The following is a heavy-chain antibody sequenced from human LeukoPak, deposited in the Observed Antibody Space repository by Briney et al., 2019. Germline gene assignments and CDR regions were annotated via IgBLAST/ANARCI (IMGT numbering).Heavy chain of an antibody. V-gene: IGHV4-31*03. CDR1: GGSISSSSYY. CDR3: AREVRVITMIVLDP. J-gene: IGHJ5*02. Sequence: SETLSLTCTVSGGSISSSSYYWGWIRQHPGKGLEWIGYIYYSGSTYYNPSLKSRVTISVDTSKNQFSLKLSSVTAADTAVYYCAREVRVITMIVLDPWGQGTLVTVSS. CDR2: IYYSGST. D-gene: IGHD3-22*01.